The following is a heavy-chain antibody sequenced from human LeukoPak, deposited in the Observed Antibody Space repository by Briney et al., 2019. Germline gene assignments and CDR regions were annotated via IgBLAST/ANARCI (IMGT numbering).Heavy chain of an antibody. Sequence: PGGSLRLSCAASGFTFSSYGMHWVGQAPGKGLEWVAVISYDGSNKYYADSVKGRFTISRDNSKNTLYLQMNSLRAEDTAVYYCANSLASCSGGSCYPDYWGQGTLVTVSS. J-gene: IGHJ4*02. V-gene: IGHV3-30*18. CDR2: ISYDGSNK. CDR3: ANSLASCSGGSCYPDY. D-gene: IGHD2-15*01. CDR1: GFTFSSYG.